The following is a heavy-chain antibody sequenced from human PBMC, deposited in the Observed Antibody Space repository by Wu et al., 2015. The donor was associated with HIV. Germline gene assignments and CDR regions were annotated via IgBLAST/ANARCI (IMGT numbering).Heavy chain of an antibody. D-gene: IGHD5-18*01. CDR1: GYTFTSYY. Sequence: QVQLVQSGAEVKKPGASVKVSCKASGYTFTSYYMHWVRQAPGQGLEWMGIINPSGGSTSYAQKFQGRVTMTRDTSTSTVYMELSSLRSEDTAVYYCSESLFIWIQLWFRFRFRYYYYGMDVWGQGTTVTVSS. CDR2: INPSGGST. V-gene: IGHV1-46*01. CDR3: SESLFIWIQLWFRFRFRYYYYGMDV. J-gene: IGHJ6*02.